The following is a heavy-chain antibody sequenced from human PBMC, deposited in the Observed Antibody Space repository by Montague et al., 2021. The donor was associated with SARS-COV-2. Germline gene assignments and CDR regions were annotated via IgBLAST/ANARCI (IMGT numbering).Heavy chain of an antibody. CDR2: VSYRGST. CDR3: ARDVRYYYDP. J-gene: IGHJ5*02. V-gene: IGHV4-59*01. D-gene: IGHD3-10*01. Sequence: SETLSLTCSVSGGSMSSYHWVWIRQPPGKGLEWIGYVSYRGSTNYNLSLKSRVTISLDTSKNRFSLRVTSVTAADTAVYYCARDVRYYYDPWGQGILVTVSS. CDR1: GGSMSSYH.